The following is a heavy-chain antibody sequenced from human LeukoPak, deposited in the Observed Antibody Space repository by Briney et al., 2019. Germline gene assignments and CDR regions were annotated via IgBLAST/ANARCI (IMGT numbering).Heavy chain of an antibody. CDR1: GGSISSYY. CDR2: IYYSGST. Sequence: SETLSLTCTVSGGSISSYYWSWIRQPPGKGLEWIGSIYYSGSTYYNPSLKSRVTISVDTSKNQFSLKLSSVTAADTAVYYCASAYYDILGGHFDYWGQGTLVTVSS. J-gene: IGHJ4*02. V-gene: IGHV4-59*12. D-gene: IGHD3-9*01. CDR3: ASAYYDILGGHFDY.